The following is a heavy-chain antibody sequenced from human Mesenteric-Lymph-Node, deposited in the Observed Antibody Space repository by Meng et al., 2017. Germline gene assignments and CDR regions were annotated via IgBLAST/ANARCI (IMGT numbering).Heavy chain of an antibody. CDR3: ARGRWAPLGY. Sequence: QVQLQQWGAGLLKPPETLSLTCAVSGGSFSGYYWSWIRQPPGKGLEWIGEINHSGSTNYNPSLKSRVTISVDTSKNQFSLKLSSVTAADTAVYYCARGRWAPLGYWGQGTLVTASS. CDR2: INHSGST. CDR1: GGSFSGYY. V-gene: IGHV4-34*01. D-gene: IGHD6-13*01. J-gene: IGHJ4*02.